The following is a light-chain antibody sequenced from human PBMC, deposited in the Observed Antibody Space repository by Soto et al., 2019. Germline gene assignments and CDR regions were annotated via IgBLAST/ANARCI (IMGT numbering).Light chain of an antibody. J-gene: IGLJ1*01. CDR2: EVT. V-gene: IGLV2-8*01. Sequence: QSALTQPPSASGFPGQSVTISSTGTSSDVGYYDYVSWYQQHPGKAPKLVIYEVTKRPSGVPDRVSASKSGNTASLTVSGLRAEDEADYYCQVWDSSSDHLYVFGTGTKVTVL. CDR3: QVWDSSSDHLYV. CDR1: SSDVGYYDY.